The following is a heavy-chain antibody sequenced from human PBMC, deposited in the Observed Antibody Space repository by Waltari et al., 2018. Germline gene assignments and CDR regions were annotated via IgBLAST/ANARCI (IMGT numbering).Heavy chain of an antibody. CDR1: GDPIGSKYYY. V-gene: IGHV4-39*01. J-gene: IGHJ1*01. CDR2: VGYSGNT. CDR3: ASHERVVPVFIES. Sequence: QLQLQESGPGLGKPSETLSLTCTVSGDPIGSKYYYWGGFLPAPGKGLEWIANVGYSGNTYYNPSLESRVTISADTSRNQFSLKLYPVTAADTAVYFCASHERVVPVFIESWGQGILVTVSS. D-gene: IGHD3-22*01.